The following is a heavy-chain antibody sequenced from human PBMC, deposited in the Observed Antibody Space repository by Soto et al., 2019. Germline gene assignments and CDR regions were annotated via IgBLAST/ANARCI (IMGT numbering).Heavy chain of an antibody. D-gene: IGHD2-2*01. CDR1: GGSISSSSYY. J-gene: IGHJ4*02. CDR3: ARQEGPAAMNGFDY. Sequence: SETLSLTCTVSGGSISSSSYYWGWIRQPPGKGLEWIGSIYYSGSTYYNPSLKSRVTISVDTSKNQFSLKLSSVTAADTAVYYCARQEGPAAMNGFDYWGQGTLVTVSS. V-gene: IGHV4-39*01. CDR2: IYYSGST.